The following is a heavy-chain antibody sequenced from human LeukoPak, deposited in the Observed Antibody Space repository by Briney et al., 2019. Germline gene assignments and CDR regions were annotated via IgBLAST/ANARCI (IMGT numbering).Heavy chain of an antibody. CDR2: FVPEDGET. CDR1: GYTLTELS. CDR3: ATYRATYYYGSGSYSSLDY. D-gene: IGHD3-10*01. Sequence: ASVKVSCKVSGYTLTELSMHWVRQAPGKGLEWMGGFVPEDGETIYAQKFQGRVTMTEDTSTDTAYMELSSLRSEDTAVYYCATYRATYYYGSGSYSSLDYWGQGTLVTVSS. V-gene: IGHV1-24*01. J-gene: IGHJ4*02.